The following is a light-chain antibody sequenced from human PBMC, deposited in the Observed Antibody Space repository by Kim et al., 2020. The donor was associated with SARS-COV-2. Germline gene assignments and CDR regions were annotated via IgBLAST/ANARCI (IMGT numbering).Light chain of an antibody. V-gene: IGKV1-39*01. Sequence: DIQMTQSPSSLSASVGDRVTITCRTSQTISRFLSWYQQKPGRAPNLLISDASSLQNGAPSRFSGSGSGTVFTLTIRGLQPEDFATYFCQQSHTSPWTFGQGTK. CDR2: DAS. J-gene: IGKJ1*01. CDR3: QQSHTSPWT. CDR1: QTISRF.